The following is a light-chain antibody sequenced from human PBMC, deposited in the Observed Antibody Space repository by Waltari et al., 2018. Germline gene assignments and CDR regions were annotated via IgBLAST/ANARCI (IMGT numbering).Light chain of an antibody. V-gene: IGLV2-14*03. J-gene: IGLJ3*02. Sequence: QSALTQPASVSGSPGQSITISCPGTSSDVGCYDYVSWYQHHPGQAPQLLIFDVSYRPSGVSTRFSGSKSGNTASLTISGLQAEDEADYYCSSFTTRRTWVFGGGTKLTVL. CDR3: SSFTTRRTWV. CDR2: DVS. CDR1: SSDVGCYDY.